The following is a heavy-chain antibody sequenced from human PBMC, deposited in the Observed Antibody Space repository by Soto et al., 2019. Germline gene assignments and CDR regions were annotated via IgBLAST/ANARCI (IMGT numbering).Heavy chain of an antibody. D-gene: IGHD4-4*01. Sequence: QVQLEESGGGVVQPGRSLRLSCAASGFNFSNYNMHWVRQAPGKGLEWVALILHDASNEYYADSVKGRFTISRDNSKNTLYLQMKSLRAEDTAVYYCAKSRDGYSFYFYYGMDVWGQGTTVTVSS. CDR2: ILHDASNE. CDR1: GFNFSNYN. J-gene: IGHJ6*02. CDR3: AKSRDGYSFYFYYGMDV. V-gene: IGHV3-30*18.